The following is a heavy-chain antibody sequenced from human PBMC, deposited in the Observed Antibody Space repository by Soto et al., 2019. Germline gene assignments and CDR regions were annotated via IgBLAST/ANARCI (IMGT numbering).Heavy chain of an antibody. J-gene: IGHJ6*02. CDR3: ARDGIAAAGTDLYYYYGMDV. CDR2: TYYRSKWYN. Sequence: PSQTLSLPCAISGDSVSSNSAAWNWIRQSPSRGLEWLGRTYYRSKWYNDYAVSVKSRITINPDTSKNQFSLQLNSVTPEDTAVYYCARDGIAAAGTDLYYYYGMDVWGQGTTVTVSS. CDR1: GDSVSSNSAA. D-gene: IGHD6-13*01. V-gene: IGHV6-1*01.